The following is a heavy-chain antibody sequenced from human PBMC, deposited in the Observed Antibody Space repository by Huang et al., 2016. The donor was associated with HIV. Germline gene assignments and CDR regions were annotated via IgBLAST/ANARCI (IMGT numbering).Heavy chain of an antibody. Sequence: QVQLYQWGAGPLRPSETLSLTCGVSGGSLHGYYWKWLRQSPGRGLEWIGEVNHGGSTKYNPSLKCRVTISVDTSKIQFSLNLTSVTATDTADYYCATSRSGSGWFLDIWGRGTLVSVS. J-gene: IGHJ2*01. D-gene: IGHD6-19*01. CDR2: VNHGGST. CDR3: ATSRSGSGWFLDI. CDR1: GGSLHGYY. V-gene: IGHV4-34*01.